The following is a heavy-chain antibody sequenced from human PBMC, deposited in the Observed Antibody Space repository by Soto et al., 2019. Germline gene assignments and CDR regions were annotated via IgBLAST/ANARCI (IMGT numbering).Heavy chain of an antibody. CDR3: ARSPTFLDRFDP. J-gene: IGHJ5*02. D-gene: IGHD3-3*01. Sequence: SETLSLTCSVSGGSISSSNWWSVVRQPPGKGLEWIGEIYHSGSTNYNPSLKSRVTISVDTSKNHFSLKVNSVTTADTAVYYCARSPTFLDRFDPWGQGTLVTVSS. V-gene: IGHV4-4*02. CDR1: GGSISSSNW. CDR2: IYHSGST.